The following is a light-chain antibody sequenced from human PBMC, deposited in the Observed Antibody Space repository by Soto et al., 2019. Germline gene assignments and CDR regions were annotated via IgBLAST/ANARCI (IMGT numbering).Light chain of an antibody. CDR1: QSVTSNY. Sequence: VMTQSPGTLSFSLWETATLSCRASQSVTSNYVAWFHQKPGQAPRLLIYGASSMATGVPDRFSGSGSGTDFALTISRLEPEDFAVFYCQQYGSSPLTFGGGTKVDIK. CDR3: QQYGSSPLT. CDR2: GAS. J-gene: IGKJ4*01. V-gene: IGKV3-20*01.